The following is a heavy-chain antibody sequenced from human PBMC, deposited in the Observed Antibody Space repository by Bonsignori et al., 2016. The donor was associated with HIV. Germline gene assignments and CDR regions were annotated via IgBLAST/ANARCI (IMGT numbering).Heavy chain of an antibody. J-gene: IGHJ4*01. CDR1: GFNFHDYT. CDR3: AKDSALPFLYWFSNYFD. D-gene: IGHD3/OR15-3a*01. Sequence: EVQLVESGGVVIQPGGSLRLSCAASGFNFHDYTMHWVRQAPGKGLEWVSLISWSGGTTYYADSVKGRFIISRDNNKNSLYLQMNSLTIEDTALYFCAKDSALPFLYWFSNYFD. CDR2: ISWSGGTT. V-gene: IGHV3-43*01.